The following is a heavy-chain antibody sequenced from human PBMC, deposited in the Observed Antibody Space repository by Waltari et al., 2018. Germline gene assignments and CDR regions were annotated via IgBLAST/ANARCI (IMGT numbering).Heavy chain of an antibody. V-gene: IGHV3-48*03. Sequence: EVQLVESGGGLVQPGGSLRLSCAASGLTFSSSEMNWVRQAPGKGLEWVSYISSSGSTIYYADSVKGRFTISRDNAKNSLYLQVNSLRAEDTAVYYCARERSYVFWSGLTYYFDYWGQGTLVTVSS. CDR2: ISSSGSTI. CDR3: ARERSYVFWSGLTYYFDY. D-gene: IGHD3-3*01. J-gene: IGHJ4*02. CDR1: GLTFSSSE.